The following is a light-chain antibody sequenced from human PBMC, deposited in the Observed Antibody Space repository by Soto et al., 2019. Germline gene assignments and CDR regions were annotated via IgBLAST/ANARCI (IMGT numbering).Light chain of an antibody. Sequence: DIQMTQSPSSLSASVGDRVTITCRASQNIGVYLNWYQKKPGKAPKLLIHAASSLHSGVPSTFSGSGSGTDFALTISSLQPEDFATYYCHQTAANPWTLAQGTKVDIK. CDR3: HQTAANPWT. V-gene: IGKV1-39*01. CDR2: AAS. CDR1: QNIGVY. J-gene: IGKJ1*01.